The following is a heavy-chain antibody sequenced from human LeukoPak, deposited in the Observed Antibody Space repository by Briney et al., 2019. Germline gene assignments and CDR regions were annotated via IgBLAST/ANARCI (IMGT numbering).Heavy chain of an antibody. V-gene: IGHV3-48*01. CDR1: GFTFSSYR. Sequence: GGSLRLSCAASGFTFSSYRMNWVRQAPGKGLEWVSYISSTGSTIYHADSVKGRFTISRDNSKNTLYLQMNRLGAEDTAVYYCAKDPYSSGPYNWFDPWGQGTLVTVSS. CDR3: AKDPYSSGPYNWFDP. CDR2: ISSTGSTI. J-gene: IGHJ5*02. D-gene: IGHD6-19*01.